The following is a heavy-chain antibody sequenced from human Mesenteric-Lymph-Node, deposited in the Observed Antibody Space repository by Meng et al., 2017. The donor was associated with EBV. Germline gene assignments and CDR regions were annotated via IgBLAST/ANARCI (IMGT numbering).Heavy chain of an antibody. V-gene: IGHV4-4*02. CDR2: IFHSGIT. CDR3: ATGERSGYVAH. CDR1: VGSIDSSNW. J-gene: IGHJ5*02. D-gene: IGHD5-12*01. Sequence: VQLQESGPGVVRPSGTLSLTLSGSVGSIDSSNWWSWVRQPPGKGLEWIGEIFHSGITNYNPSLKNRVIMSVDKSTNQFSLNLISVTAADTATYYCATGERSGYVAHWGQGTLVTVSS.